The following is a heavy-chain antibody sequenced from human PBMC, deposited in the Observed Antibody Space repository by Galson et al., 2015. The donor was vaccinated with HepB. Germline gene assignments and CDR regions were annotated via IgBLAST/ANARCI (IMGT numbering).Heavy chain of an antibody. D-gene: IGHD1-26*01. CDR2: ISGSGGST. V-gene: IGHV3-23*01. CDR3: ARAPTGATREGYYYYYMDV. J-gene: IGHJ6*03. Sequence: SLRLSCAASGFTFSSYAMSWVRQAPGKGLEWVSAISGSGGSTSYADSVKGRFTISRDNAKNSLSLQMNSLRAEDTAVYYCARAPTGATREGYYYYYMDVWGKGTTVTVSS. CDR1: GFTFSSYA.